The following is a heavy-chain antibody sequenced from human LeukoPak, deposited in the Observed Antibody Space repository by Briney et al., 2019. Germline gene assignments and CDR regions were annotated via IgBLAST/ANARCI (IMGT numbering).Heavy chain of an antibody. CDR2: IYYSGST. V-gene: IGHV4-30-4*08. CDR1: GDSISSRDYY. CDR3: AREGSGWLEYYFDY. D-gene: IGHD6-19*01. Sequence: SETLSLTCSVSGDSISSRDYYWSWIRQPPGKGLEWIGYIYYSGSTSYNPSLKSRVTISVDTSKNQFSLRLSSVAAADTAVYYCAREGSGWLEYYFDYWGQGTLVTVSS. J-gene: IGHJ4*02.